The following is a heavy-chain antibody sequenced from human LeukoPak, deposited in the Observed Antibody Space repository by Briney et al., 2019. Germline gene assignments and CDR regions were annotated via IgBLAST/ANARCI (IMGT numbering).Heavy chain of an antibody. J-gene: IGHJ4*02. CDR3: ARHSDVIGAI. CDR2: IYPRDSDT. V-gene: IGHV5-51*01. CDR1: GYTFTHQW. Sequence: GESLKISCKASGYTFTHQWIGWVRQKSGSGLEWMGIIYPRDSDTRYSPSFQGHVSISADTSINTAYLEWSRLEASETAIYYCARHSDVIGAIWGQGTLVTVSS. D-gene: IGHD3-10*01.